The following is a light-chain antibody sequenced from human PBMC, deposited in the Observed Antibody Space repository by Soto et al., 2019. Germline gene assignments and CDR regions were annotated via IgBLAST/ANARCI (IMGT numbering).Light chain of an antibody. Sequence: QSALTQPASVSGSPGQSITISCTGTSSDIGGYDYVSWYQQHPGKAPKLMIYEVSNRPSGVSNRFSGSKSGSTASLTISGLRAEDEADYYCSSYTSSITRVFGTGTQLTVL. CDR3: SSYTSSITRV. V-gene: IGLV2-14*01. J-gene: IGLJ1*01. CDR1: SSDIGGYDY. CDR2: EVS.